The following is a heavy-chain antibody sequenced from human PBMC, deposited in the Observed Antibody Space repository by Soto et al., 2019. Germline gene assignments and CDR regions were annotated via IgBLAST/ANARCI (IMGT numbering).Heavy chain of an antibody. V-gene: IGHV4-31*03. CDR2: IYYSGST. J-gene: IGHJ4*02. D-gene: IGHD2-15*01. Sequence: QVQLQESGPGLVKPSQTLSLTCTVSGGSINSGDYYWSWIRQHPGKGLEWIGYIYYSGSTYYNPSLKSRVTISVDTSKNQFSLKLSSVTAADTAVYYCARTIVVVVAATEKTYYFDYWGQGTLVTVSS. CDR1: GGSINSGDYY. CDR3: ARTIVVVVAATEKTYYFDY.